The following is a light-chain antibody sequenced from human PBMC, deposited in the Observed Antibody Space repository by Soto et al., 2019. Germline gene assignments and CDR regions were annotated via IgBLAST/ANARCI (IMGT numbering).Light chain of an antibody. CDR1: QSISTW. Sequence: DIQLTQSPSTLSASVGDRVTITCRARQSISTWLAWYQQKPGEAPKLLIYDASNLESGVPSRFSGSGSGTEFTLTISSLQPYDFATYYCQQYNSYPWTCGQGTKVDIK. CDR2: DAS. V-gene: IGKV1-5*01. CDR3: QQYNSYPWT. J-gene: IGKJ1*01.